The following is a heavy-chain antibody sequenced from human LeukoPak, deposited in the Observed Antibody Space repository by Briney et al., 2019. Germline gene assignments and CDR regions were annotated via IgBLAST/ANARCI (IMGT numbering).Heavy chain of an antibody. D-gene: IGHD3-10*01. CDR3: ARGALSYYTGSGSYYAGLDY. CDR2: INPSGDST. CDR1: GYTFTRNY. V-gene: IGHV1-46*01. Sequence: ASVKVSCKASGYTFTRNYIHWVRQAPGQGLEWMGIINPSGDSTNSAQKFQGRVTMTRDMSTSTVYMELTSLTSEDTAVYYCARGALSYYTGSGSYYAGLDYWGQGTLVTVST. J-gene: IGHJ4*02.